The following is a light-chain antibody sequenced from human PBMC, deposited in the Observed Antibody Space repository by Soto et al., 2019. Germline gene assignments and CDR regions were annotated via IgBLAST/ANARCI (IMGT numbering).Light chain of an antibody. V-gene: IGKV4-1*01. J-gene: IGKJ1*01. CDR2: WAS. CDR3: QQYYSPPWT. CDR1: QSVLYRSNNKNY. Sequence: DIVMTQSPDSLAVSLGERATINCKSSQSVLYRSNNKNYLAWYQQKPGQPPKLLIYWASSRESGVPDRFSGSGSETDFTLTISSLQAEDVAVYYCQQYYSPPWTFGQGTKVEIK.